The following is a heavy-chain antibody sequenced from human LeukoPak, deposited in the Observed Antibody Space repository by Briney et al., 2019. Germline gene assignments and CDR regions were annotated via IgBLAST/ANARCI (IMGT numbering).Heavy chain of an antibody. Sequence: SETLSLTCTVSGASISGYYWSWTRQPAGKGLEWIGRMQSSGDTYYNPSLKSRVTMSIDTSKNQFSLKLSSVTAADTAVYYCARDYSPVADTAHDYWGQGTLVTVSS. CDR1: GASISGYY. J-gene: IGHJ4*02. D-gene: IGHD6-19*01. CDR3: ARDYSPVADTAHDY. CDR2: MQSSGDT. V-gene: IGHV4-4*07.